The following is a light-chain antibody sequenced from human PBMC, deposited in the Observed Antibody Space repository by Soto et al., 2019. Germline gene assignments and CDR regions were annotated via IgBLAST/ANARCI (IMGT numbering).Light chain of an antibody. J-gene: IGKJ1*01. CDR3: QQYGSSPGT. CDR1: HSVSSSY. V-gene: IGKV3-20*01. Sequence: EIVLTQSPGTLSFSPGERATLSCRASHSVSSSYLAWYQQKPGQAPRLLISDASSRATGIPDRFSGSGSGTDFTLTISRLEPEDFAVYYCQQYGSSPGTFGQGTKVDIK. CDR2: DAS.